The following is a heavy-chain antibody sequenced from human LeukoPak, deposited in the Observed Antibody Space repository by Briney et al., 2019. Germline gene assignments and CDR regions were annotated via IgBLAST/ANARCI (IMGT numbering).Heavy chain of an antibody. CDR2: ISRNGGST. V-gene: IGHV3-64*01. Sequence: GVSLRLSCVVSGFTFSSYAMHWVRQAPGKGLEYVSAISRNGGSTYYANSVKGRFTISRDNSKNTLYLQMGSLRAEDMAVYYCAGGVLPAAISEFDYWGQGTLVT. D-gene: IGHD2-2*01. CDR1: GFTFSSYA. CDR3: AGGVLPAAISEFDY. J-gene: IGHJ4*02.